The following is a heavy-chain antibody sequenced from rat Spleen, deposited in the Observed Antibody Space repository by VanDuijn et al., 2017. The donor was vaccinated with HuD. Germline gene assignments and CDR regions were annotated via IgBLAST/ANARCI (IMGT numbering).Heavy chain of an antibody. D-gene: IGHD1-1*01. V-gene: IGHV3-3*01. CDR2: INSAGST. CDR3: ARARYSGGRLDY. Sequence: EVQLQESGPGLVKPSQSLSLTCSVTGYSITSSYRWNWIRKFPGNKLEWMGYINSAGSTNYNPSLTSRISITRDTSRNQFFLHLNSVTTEDTATYYCARARYSGGRLDYWGQGVMVTVSS. J-gene: IGHJ2*01. CDR1: GYSITSSYR.